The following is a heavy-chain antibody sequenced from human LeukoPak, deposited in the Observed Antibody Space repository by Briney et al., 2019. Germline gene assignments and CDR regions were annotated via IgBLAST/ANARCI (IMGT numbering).Heavy chain of an antibody. D-gene: IGHD3-22*01. Sequence: GGSLRLSCAASAFKFSDYYMNWIRQAPGKGLEWVSSISSSGDISYYTDSVKGRFSISRDNAKNSLFLQMHGLRAEDTAVYFCVSDRSSGLYHYDSSGFLFWGRGTLVTVFS. V-gene: IGHV3-11*04. CDR1: AFKFSDYY. J-gene: IGHJ4*01. CDR2: ISSSGDIS. CDR3: VSDRSSGLYHYDSSGFLF.